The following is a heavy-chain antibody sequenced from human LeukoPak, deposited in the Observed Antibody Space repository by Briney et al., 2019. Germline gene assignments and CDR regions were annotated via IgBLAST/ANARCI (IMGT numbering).Heavy chain of an antibody. Sequence: GGSLRLSCAASGFTFSSYWMSWVRQAPGKGLEWVANIKQDGSEKYYVDSVKGRFTISRDNAKNSLYLQMNSLRAEDTAVYYCARDLYSGSYWENDYWGQGTLVTASS. CDR3: ARDLYSGSYWENDY. D-gene: IGHD1-26*01. CDR1: GFTFSSYW. CDR2: IKQDGSEK. V-gene: IGHV3-7*01. J-gene: IGHJ4*02.